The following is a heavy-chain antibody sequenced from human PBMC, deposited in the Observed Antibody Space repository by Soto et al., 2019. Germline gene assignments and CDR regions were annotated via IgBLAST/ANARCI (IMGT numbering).Heavy chain of an antibody. CDR1: GGTFSSYT. J-gene: IGHJ4*02. V-gene: IGHV1-69*02. D-gene: IGHD2-8*01. CDR3: ARYCTNGVCHYGSFDY. Sequence: ASVKVSCKASGGTFSSYTISWVRQAPGQGLEWMGRIIPILGIANYAQKFQGRVTITADKSTSTAYMELSSLRSEDTAVYYCARYCTNGVCHYGSFDYWGQGTLVTVSS. CDR2: IIPILGIA.